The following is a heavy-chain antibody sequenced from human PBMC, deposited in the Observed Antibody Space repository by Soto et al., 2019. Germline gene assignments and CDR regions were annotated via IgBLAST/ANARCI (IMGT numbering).Heavy chain of an antibody. CDR2: ISYDGSNK. J-gene: IGHJ4*02. D-gene: IGHD2-8*01. CDR1: GFTFSSYG. CDR3: AKDLGGVYATLDY. Sequence: QVQLVESGGGVVQPGRSLRLSCAASGFTFSSYGMHWVRQAPGKGLEWVAVISYDGSNKYYADSVKGRFTICRDNSKNPLYLQMNSLRAEDTAVYYCAKDLGGVYATLDYWGQGTLVTVSS. V-gene: IGHV3-30*18.